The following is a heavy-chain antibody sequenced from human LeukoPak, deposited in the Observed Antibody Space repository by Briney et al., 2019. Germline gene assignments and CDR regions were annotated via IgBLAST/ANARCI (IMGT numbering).Heavy chain of an antibody. D-gene: IGHD3-3*02. Sequence: GGSLRLSCAASTFTFSNYAMHWVRQAPGKGLEWVAVMSHDGSNQYFADSVKGRFTISRDNYKKMLYLQMNSLRVEDTAVYYCARDGSSSLFCSLGQGTLVTGSS. V-gene: IGHV3-30-3*01. CDR2: MSHDGSNQ. J-gene: IGHJ5*01. CDR3: ARDGSSSLFCS. CDR1: TFTFSNYA.